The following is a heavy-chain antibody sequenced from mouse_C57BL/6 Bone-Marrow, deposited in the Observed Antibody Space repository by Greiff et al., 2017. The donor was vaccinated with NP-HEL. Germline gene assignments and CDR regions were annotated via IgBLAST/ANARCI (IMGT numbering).Heavy chain of an antibody. Sequence: EVKVEESGGGLVQPGGSMKLSCVASGFTFSNYWMNWVRQSPEQGLEWVAQIRLKSDTYATHYAESVKGRFTISRDDSKSSVYLQMNNLGAEDTGIYYCTGGYFDYWGQGTTLTVSS. J-gene: IGHJ2*01. V-gene: IGHV6-3*01. CDR1: GFTFSNYW. CDR3: TGGYFDY. CDR2: IRLKSDTYAT.